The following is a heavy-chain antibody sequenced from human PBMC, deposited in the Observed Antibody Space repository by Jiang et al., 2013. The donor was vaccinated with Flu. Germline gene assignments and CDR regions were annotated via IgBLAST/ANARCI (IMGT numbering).Heavy chain of an antibody. Sequence: SGAEVKKSGASLKISCKASGNTFIKYYIHWVRQAPGQGLEWMGMINPKGGGTSYAQKFQGRVSMTRDTSTTTVYMELSSLRYEDMAIYYCTAEESQKTVDGGWFDPWGQGTLVTVSA. CDR3: TAEESQKTVDGGWFDP. J-gene: IGHJ5*02. V-gene: IGHV1-46*01. CDR1: GNTFIKYY. D-gene: IGHD4-23*01. CDR2: INPKGGGT.